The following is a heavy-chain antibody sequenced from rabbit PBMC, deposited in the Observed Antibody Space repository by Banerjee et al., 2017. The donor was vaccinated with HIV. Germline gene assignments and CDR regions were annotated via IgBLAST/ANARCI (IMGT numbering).Heavy chain of an antibody. CDR3: ARELVVVVMGLGYYGMDL. CDR2: IYPDYGST. CDR1: GIDFSSYG. V-gene: IGHV1S47*01. D-gene: IGHD1-1*01. J-gene: IGHJ6*01. Sequence: QEQLVESGGGLVTLGGSLTLSCKASGIDFSSYGISWVRQAPGKGLEWIAYIYPDYGSTDYASWVNGRFTISLDNAQNTVFLQMTSLTAADTATYFCARELVVVVMGLGYYGMDLWGPGTLVTVS.